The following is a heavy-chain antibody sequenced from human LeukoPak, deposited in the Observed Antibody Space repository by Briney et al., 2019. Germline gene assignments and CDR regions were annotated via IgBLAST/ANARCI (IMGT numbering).Heavy chain of an antibody. Sequence: SETLSLTCSVSGDSVTSYYWSWIRQPPGEGLEWIGYVSYDGTTNYTPSLRSRVIMAVDTAKNNISLRLTSATAADTAVYYCARLDCSGDGCYNHWGRGTLVTVSS. V-gene: IGHV4-59*08. D-gene: IGHD2-15*01. J-gene: IGHJ4*02. CDR2: VSYDGTT. CDR1: GDSVTSYY. CDR3: ARLDCSGDGCYNH.